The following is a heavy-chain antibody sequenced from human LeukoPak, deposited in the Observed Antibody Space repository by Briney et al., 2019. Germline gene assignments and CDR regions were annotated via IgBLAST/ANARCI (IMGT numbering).Heavy chain of an antibody. J-gene: IGHJ4*02. D-gene: IGHD6-19*01. Sequence: GASVKVSCKASGYTFTSYGISWVRQAPGQGLEWMGWISAYNGNTNYAQKLQGRVTMTTDTSTSTAYMELRSLRSDDTAVYYCARDPTGYSSGWYPFTSQYNGGYFDYWGQGTLVTVSS. CDR2: ISAYNGNT. CDR1: GYTFTSYG. V-gene: IGHV1-18*01. CDR3: ARDPTGYSSGWYPFTSQYNGGYFDY.